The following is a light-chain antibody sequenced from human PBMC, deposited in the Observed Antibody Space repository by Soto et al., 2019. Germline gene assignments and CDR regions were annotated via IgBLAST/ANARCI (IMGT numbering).Light chain of an antibody. CDR1: SSTVGGFNV. Sequence: QSVPTQPASVSGSPGQSITISCTGTSSTVGGFNVVSWHQQHPGKAPKVIIYEGIKRPSGVSNRFSGSNSGSTASLTISGLQAEDEADYYCCSYVGATTYVFGTGTKVTVL. CDR2: EGI. V-gene: IGLV2-23*01. J-gene: IGLJ1*01. CDR3: CSYVGATTYV.